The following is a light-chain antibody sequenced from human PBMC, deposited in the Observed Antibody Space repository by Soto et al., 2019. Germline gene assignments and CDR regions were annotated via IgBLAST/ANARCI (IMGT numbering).Light chain of an antibody. V-gene: IGKV3D-15*01. Sequence: IVLTQSPATLSVKPGERATLSCRASQSVSSNLAWYQQKPGQAPRLLISGASTRATGVPARFSGSGSGTEFTLTITSLQSEDFAVYYCQQFGTSSITFGQGTRLEIK. CDR1: QSVSSN. J-gene: IGKJ5*01. CDR3: QQFGTSSIT. CDR2: GAS.